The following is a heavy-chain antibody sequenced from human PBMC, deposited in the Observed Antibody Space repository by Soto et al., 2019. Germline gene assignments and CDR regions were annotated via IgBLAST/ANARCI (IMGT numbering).Heavy chain of an antibody. CDR1: GYTFTGYY. J-gene: IGHJ5*02. V-gene: IGHV1-2*02. CDR2: INPNSGGT. Sequence: ASVKVSCKASGYTFTGYYMHWVRQAPGQGLEWMGWINPNSGGTNYAQKFQGRVTMTRDTSISTAYMELSRLRSDDTAVYYCARSSGGTTVWWFDPWGQGTLVTVSS. D-gene: IGHD2-15*01. CDR3: ARSSGGTTVWWFDP.